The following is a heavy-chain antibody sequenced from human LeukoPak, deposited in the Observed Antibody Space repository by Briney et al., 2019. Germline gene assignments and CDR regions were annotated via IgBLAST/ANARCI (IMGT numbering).Heavy chain of an antibody. CDR3: ARDRGLDYGGIFDY. V-gene: IGHV4-4*07. CDR2: TYTSGST. Sequence: SETLSLTCTVSGGSIISYYWSWIRQPAGKGLEWIGRTYTSGSTNYNPSLKSRVTISVDKSKNQFSLKLSSVTAADTAVYYCARDRGLDYGGIFDYWGQGTLVTVSS. J-gene: IGHJ4*02. CDR1: GGSIISYY. D-gene: IGHD4-23*01.